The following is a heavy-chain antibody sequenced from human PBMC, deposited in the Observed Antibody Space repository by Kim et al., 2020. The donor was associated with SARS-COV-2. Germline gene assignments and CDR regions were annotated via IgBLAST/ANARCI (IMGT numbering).Heavy chain of an antibody. CDR1: GFTFGDYA. D-gene: IGHD6-13*01. CDR3: TRDGVEGIAAAGGFYFDY. CDR2: IRSKAYGGTT. V-gene: IGHV3-49*04. J-gene: IGHJ4*02. Sequence: GGSLRLSCTASGFTFGDYAMSWVRQAPGKGLEWVGFIRSKAYGGTTKYAASVKGRFTISRDDSKSIAYLQMNSLKTEDTAVYYCTRDGVEGIAAAGGFYFDYWGQGTLVTVSS.